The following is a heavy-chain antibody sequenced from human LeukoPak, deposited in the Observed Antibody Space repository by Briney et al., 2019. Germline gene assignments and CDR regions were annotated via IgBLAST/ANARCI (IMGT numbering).Heavy chain of an antibody. Sequence: KSGGSLRLSCAASGFTFSDYYMSWIRQAPGKGLEWVSYISSSGSTIYYADSVKGRFAISRDNSKNTLYLQMNSLRPEDTAVYHCARGTGDTSSWYHDYWGQGTLVTVSS. J-gene: IGHJ4*02. CDR2: ISSSGSTI. CDR3: ARGTGDTSSWYHDY. V-gene: IGHV3-11*04. CDR1: GFTFSDYY. D-gene: IGHD6-13*01.